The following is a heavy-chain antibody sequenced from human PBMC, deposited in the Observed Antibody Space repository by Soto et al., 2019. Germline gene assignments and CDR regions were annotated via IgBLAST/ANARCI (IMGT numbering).Heavy chain of an antibody. V-gene: IGHV4-31*03. CDR2: IYYSGST. Sequence: QVQLQESGPGLVKPSRTLSLTCTVSGGSISSGGYYWSWIRQHPGKGLEWIGYIYYSGSTYYNPSLKSRVTISVDTSKNQLSLKLSSVTAADTAVYYCAGEDYCSSTSCYWGSTSSGGMDVWGQGTTVTVSS. CDR3: AGEDYCSSTSCYWGSTSSGGMDV. D-gene: IGHD2-2*01. CDR1: GGSISSGGYY. J-gene: IGHJ6*02.